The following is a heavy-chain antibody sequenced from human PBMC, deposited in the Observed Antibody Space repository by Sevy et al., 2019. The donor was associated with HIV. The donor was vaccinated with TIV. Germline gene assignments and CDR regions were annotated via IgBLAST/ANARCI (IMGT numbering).Heavy chain of an antibody. CDR1: GFTFSRCA. J-gene: IGHJ4*02. D-gene: IGHD6-19*01. Sequence: GGSLRLSCAASGFTFSRCAMNWVRQAPGKGLEWVSDISASGGGTNYADSVKGRFTISRDNSKNTLYLQMNRLRAEDTAVDYCAKGDSSGWHGHFDYWGQGTLVTVSS. CDR3: AKGDSSGWHGHFDY. V-gene: IGHV3-23*01. CDR2: ISASGGGT.